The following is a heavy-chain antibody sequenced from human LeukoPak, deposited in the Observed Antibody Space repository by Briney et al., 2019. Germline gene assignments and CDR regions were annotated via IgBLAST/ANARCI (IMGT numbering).Heavy chain of an antibody. D-gene: IGHD6-6*01. V-gene: IGHV1-69*05. CDR3: ARSIAARPSYFDY. J-gene: IGHJ4*01. Sequence: SVKVSCKASGGTFSSYAISRVRQAPGQGLEWMGRIIPIFGTANYAQKFQGRVTITTDESTSTAYMELSSLRSEDTAVYYCARSIAARPSYFDYGGHGTLVTVSS. CDR1: GGTFSSYA. CDR2: IIPIFGTA.